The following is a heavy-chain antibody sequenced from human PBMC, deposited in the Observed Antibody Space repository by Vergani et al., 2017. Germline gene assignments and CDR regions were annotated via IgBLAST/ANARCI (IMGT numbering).Heavy chain of an antibody. D-gene: IGHD2-15*01. J-gene: IGHJ4*02. CDR3: ARHVKSYCSGVTCYPYYFDY. CDR2: IYRTGRT. Sequence: QVQLQESGPGLVKPSETLSLTCAVSGFSIDNGYYWDWIRQPPGKGLEWIGSIYRTGRTYYNPSLKSRVTISVDTSKNQFSLILTSVTAADTAVYYCARHVKSYCSGVTCYPYYFDYWGQGTLVTVSS. V-gene: IGHV4-38-2*01. CDR1: GFSIDNGYY.